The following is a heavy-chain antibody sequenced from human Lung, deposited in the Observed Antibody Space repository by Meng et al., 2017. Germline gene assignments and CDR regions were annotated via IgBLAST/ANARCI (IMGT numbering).Heavy chain of an antibody. Sequence: GGSLRLSCAASGLMFSNSWMSWVRQAPGRGLEWVANIGQDGSEKYYVDSLKGRFTVPRDNARNSLYLQLSSLRAEDTAVYYCARLEFGGYDRTFDHWGQGSLVTVSS. D-gene: IGHD5-12*01. CDR3: ARLEFGGYDRTFDH. V-gene: IGHV3-7*01. J-gene: IGHJ4*02. CDR2: IGQDGSEK. CDR1: GLMFSNSW.